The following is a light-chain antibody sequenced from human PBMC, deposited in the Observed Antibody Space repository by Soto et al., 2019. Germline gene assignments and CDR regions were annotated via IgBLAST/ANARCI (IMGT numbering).Light chain of an antibody. CDR1: SSDVGGYNY. Sequence: QSAPTQPASVSGSPGQSITISCTGTSSDVGGYNYVSWYQQHPGKAPKLMIYEVSNRPSGVSNRFSGSKSGNTASLTISGLQAEDEADYYCSSYTSSRPWVFGGGTQLTVL. V-gene: IGLV2-14*01. J-gene: IGLJ3*02. CDR2: EVS. CDR3: SSYTSSRPWV.